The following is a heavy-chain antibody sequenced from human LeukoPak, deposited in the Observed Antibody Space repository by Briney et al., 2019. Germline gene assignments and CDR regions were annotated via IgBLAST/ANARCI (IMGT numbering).Heavy chain of an antibody. J-gene: IGHJ4*02. CDR3: ARGVYIAAAQYGY. Sequence: SETLSLTCTVSGGSISSYYWSWIRQPPGKGLEWIGDIYYSGTTNYNPSLKSRVTISVDTSKNQFSLKLSAVTAAGTAVYYYARGVYIAAAQYGYWGQGTLVSVSS. CDR1: GGSISSYY. V-gene: IGHV4-59*01. D-gene: IGHD6-13*01. CDR2: IYYSGTT.